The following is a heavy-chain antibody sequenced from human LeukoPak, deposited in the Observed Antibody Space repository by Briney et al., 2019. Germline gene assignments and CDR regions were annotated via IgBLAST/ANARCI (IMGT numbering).Heavy chain of an antibody. J-gene: IGHJ4*02. CDR2: ISAYTGNT. Sequence: ASVKVSCKASGYTFASFGVSWVRQAPGQGLEWMGWISAYTGNTNYAQTFQGRVTMTTDTPTSTAYMELRSLRLDDTAVYYCARGGPDPDYWGQGTLVTVSS. V-gene: IGHV1-18*01. CDR1: GYTFASFG. D-gene: IGHD1-26*01. CDR3: ARGGPDPDY.